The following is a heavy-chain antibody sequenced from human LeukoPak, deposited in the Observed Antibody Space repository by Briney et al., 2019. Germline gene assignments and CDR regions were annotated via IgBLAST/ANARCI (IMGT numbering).Heavy chain of an antibody. V-gene: IGHV3-30*18. CDR3: ANAITRLD. Sequence: PGRTLRLSCAASGFTFSSYGMHWVRQVPGKGLEWVAVISYDGSNKYYADSVKGRFTISRDNSKNTLYLQINSLRAEDTAVYYCANAITRLDWGQGTLVTVSS. CDR2: ISYDGSNK. CDR1: GFTFSSYG. D-gene: IGHD6-25*01. J-gene: IGHJ4*02.